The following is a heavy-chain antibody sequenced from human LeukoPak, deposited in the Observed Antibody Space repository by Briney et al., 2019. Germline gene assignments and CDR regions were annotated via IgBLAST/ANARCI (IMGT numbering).Heavy chain of an antibody. CDR3: AKEAGSGWFGELPSSYFDY. Sequence: GGSLRLSCAASGFTFSSYAMSWVRQAPGKGLEWVSAISGSGGSTYYADSMKGRFTISRDNSKNTLYLQMNSLRAEDTAVYYCAKEAGSGWFGELPSSYFDYWGQGTLVTVSS. V-gene: IGHV3-23*01. D-gene: IGHD3-10*01. J-gene: IGHJ4*02. CDR2: ISGSGGST. CDR1: GFTFSSYA.